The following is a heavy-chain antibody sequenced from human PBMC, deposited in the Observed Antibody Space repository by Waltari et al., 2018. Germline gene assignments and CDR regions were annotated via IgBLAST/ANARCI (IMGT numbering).Heavy chain of an antibody. D-gene: IGHD6-13*01. Sequence: EVQVVESGGGLVQPGGSMKLPCAISGFTFSGSTIHWVRQTSGKWLEWIGRIRSKPNNYATRYTASVEGRFTISRDDSENTAYLQMSSLMTEDTAVYYCTGGAVTGTDFWGQGTLVTVSS. J-gene: IGHJ4*02. CDR1: GFTFSGST. CDR3: TGGAVTGTDF. CDR2: IRSKPNNYAT. V-gene: IGHV3-73*01.